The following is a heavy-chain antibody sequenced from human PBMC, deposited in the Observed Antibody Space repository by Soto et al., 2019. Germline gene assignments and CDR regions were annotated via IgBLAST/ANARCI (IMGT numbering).Heavy chain of an antibody. V-gene: IGHV3-30-3*01. CDR1: GFTFSSYA. CDR2: ISYDGSNK. D-gene: IGHD6-19*01. J-gene: IGHJ6*02. CDR3: ARGIAVAGTGYCYGMDV. Sequence: GGSLRLSCAASGFTFSSYAMHWVRQAPGKGLEWVAVISYDGSNKYYADSVKGRFTISRDNSKNTLYLQMNSLRAEDTAVYYCARGIAVAGTGYCYGMDVWGQGTTVTVSS.